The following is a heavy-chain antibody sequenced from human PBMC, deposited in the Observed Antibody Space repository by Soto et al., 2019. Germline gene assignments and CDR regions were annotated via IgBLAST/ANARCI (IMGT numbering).Heavy chain of an antibody. V-gene: IGHV3-74*01. CDR2: INSDGSTT. J-gene: IGHJ4*02. CDR3: ARAGWYRFDY. D-gene: IGHD2-15*01. CDR1: GFTFGSYW. Sequence: EVQLVESGGDLVQPGGSLRLSCAASGFTFGSYWMHWVRQAPGKGLVWVSRINSDGSTTNYGDSVKGRFTISRDNAKNTLYLKMNSLRAEDTAVYYCARAGWYRFDYWGQGTLLTVSS.